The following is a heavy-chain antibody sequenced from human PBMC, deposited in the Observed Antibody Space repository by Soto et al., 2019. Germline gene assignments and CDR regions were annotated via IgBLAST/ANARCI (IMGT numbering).Heavy chain of an antibody. J-gene: IGHJ4*02. CDR1: GFTVSSNY. Sequence: GGSLRLSCAASGFTVSSNYMTWVRQAPGKGLEWVSVIYSDGSTYYADSVKGRFTISRHNSKNTLYLQMNSLRTEDTAVYYCARDRTTSSTRRFDYRGQGTLVTVS. CDR3: ARDRTTSSTRRFDY. CDR2: IYSDGST. V-gene: IGHV3-53*04. D-gene: IGHD4-17*01.